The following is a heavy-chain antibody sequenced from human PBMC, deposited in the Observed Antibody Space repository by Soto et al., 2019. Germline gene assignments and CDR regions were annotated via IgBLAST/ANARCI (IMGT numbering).Heavy chain of an antibody. J-gene: IGHJ4*02. CDR3: ARDTGSSYYDILTGYFGY. V-gene: IGHV1-18*01. CDR1: GYTFTSYG. Sequence: ASVKVSCKASGYTFTSYGISWVRQAPGQGLEWMGWISAYNGNTNYAQKLQGRVTMTTDTSTSTAYMELRSLRSDDTAVYYCARDTGSSYYDILTGYFGYWGQGTLVPVSS. CDR2: ISAYNGNT. D-gene: IGHD3-9*01.